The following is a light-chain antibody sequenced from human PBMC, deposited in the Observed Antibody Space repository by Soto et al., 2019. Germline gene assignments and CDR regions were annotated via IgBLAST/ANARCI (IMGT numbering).Light chain of an antibody. J-gene: IGLJ1*01. Sequence: QSVLTQPASVSGSPGQSITISCTGTSRDIGTSNLVSWYQQYPGKAPKLMIYEVTKRPSGISYRFSGSKSGNTASLTISGLQPEDEAHYSCYSFTGISTSLFVFGTRTKVTVL. CDR2: EVT. V-gene: IGLV2-23*02. CDR1: SRDIGTSNL. CDR3: YSFTGISTSLFV.